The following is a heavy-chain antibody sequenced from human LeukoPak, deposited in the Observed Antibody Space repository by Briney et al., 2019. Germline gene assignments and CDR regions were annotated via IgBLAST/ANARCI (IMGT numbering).Heavy chain of an antibody. CDR3: ARGKEKWLDHFDY. J-gene: IGHJ4*02. Sequence: TGGSLRLSCAASGFTFSSYGMNWVRQAPGKGLEWVSYISTTSSTIYYADSVKGRFTMSRDNAKNSLYLQMDSLRDEDTAVYYCARGKEKWLDHFDYWGQGSLVTVSS. CDR2: ISTTSSTI. D-gene: IGHD6-19*01. CDR1: GFTFSSYG. V-gene: IGHV3-48*02.